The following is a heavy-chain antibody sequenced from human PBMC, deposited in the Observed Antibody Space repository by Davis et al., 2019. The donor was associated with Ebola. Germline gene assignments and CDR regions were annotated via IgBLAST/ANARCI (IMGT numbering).Heavy chain of an antibody. Sequence: GESLKISCAASGFTFSSYAMSWVRQAPGKGLEWVSAISGSGGSTYYADSVKGRFTISRDNSKNTLYLQMNSLRAEDTAVYYCASLSGGLHFDYWGQGTLVTVSS. CDR1: GFTFSSYA. D-gene: IGHD3-10*01. CDR2: ISGSGGST. J-gene: IGHJ4*02. CDR3: ASLSGGLHFDY. V-gene: IGHV3-23*01.